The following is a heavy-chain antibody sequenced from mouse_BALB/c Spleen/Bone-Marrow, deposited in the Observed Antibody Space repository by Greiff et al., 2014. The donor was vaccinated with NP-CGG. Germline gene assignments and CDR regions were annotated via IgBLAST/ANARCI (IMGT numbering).Heavy chain of an antibody. CDR3: ARYYYGFLDY. D-gene: IGHD1-2*01. V-gene: IGHV2-9*02. CDR1: GFSLTSYG. J-gene: IGHJ2*01. CDR2: IWAGGST. Sequence: QVQLKESGPGLVAPSQTLSIICTVSGFSLTSYGVHWVRQSPGKGLEWLGVIWAGGSTNYNSALMSRLSISKDNSKSQVFLKMNSLQTDDTAMYYCARYYYGFLDYWGQGTTLTVSS.